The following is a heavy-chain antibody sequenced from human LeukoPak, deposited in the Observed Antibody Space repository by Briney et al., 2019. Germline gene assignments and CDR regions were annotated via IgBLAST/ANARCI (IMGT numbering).Heavy chain of an antibody. CDR2: FGASGGST. V-gene: IGHV3-23*01. CDR3: AKAEGYDILTGLDY. Sequence: GGSLRLSCATSGFTFSSYAMRWVRKAPGKVLHWASGFGASGGSTYYADSVKGRFTISRDNSKNTLYLQMNSLRTEDTAVYYCAKAEGYDILTGLDYWGQGTLVTVAS. D-gene: IGHD3-9*01. CDR1: GFTFSSYA. J-gene: IGHJ4*02.